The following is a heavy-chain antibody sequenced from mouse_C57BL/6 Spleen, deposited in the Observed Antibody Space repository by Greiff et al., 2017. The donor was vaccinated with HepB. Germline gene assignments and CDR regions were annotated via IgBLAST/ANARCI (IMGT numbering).Heavy chain of an antibody. CDR3: ARNGLRGVAY. Sequence: QVQLQQPGPGLVQPSQRLSITCTVSGFSLTSYGVHWVRQSPGKGLEWLGVIWSGGSTDYNAAFISRLSISKDNSTSQVFFKMNSLQADDTAIYYCARNGLRGVAYWGQGTLVTVSA. V-gene: IGHV2-2*01. J-gene: IGHJ3*01. CDR1: GFSLTSYG. CDR2: IWSGGST.